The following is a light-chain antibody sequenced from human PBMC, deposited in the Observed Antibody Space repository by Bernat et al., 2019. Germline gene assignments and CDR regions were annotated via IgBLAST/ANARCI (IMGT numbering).Light chain of an antibody. CDR3: AAWDDSLSGAV. J-gene: IGLJ7*01. CDR2: RNN. CDR1: TSNIGTNY. Sequence: QSVLTQPPSASGTPGQRVTISCSGSTSNIGTNYVYWYQQPPGTAPKPLIYRNNQRPSGVPDRFSGSKSGTSASLAISGLRSEDEADYYCAAWDDSLSGAVFGGGTQLTVL. V-gene: IGLV1-47*01.